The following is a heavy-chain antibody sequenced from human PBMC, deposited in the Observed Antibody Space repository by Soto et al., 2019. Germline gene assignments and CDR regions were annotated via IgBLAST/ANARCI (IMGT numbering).Heavy chain of an antibody. J-gene: IGHJ3*02. CDR3: ARERPPMITFGGVIVMGAFDI. D-gene: IGHD3-16*02. CDR2: INHSGST. CDR1: GGSFSGYY. Sequence: SETLSLTCAVYGGSFSGYYWSWIRQPPGKGLEWIGEINHSGSTNYNPSLKSRVTISVDKSKNQFSLKLSSVTAADTAVYYCARERPPMITFGGVIVMGAFDIWGQGTMVTVSS. V-gene: IGHV4-34*01.